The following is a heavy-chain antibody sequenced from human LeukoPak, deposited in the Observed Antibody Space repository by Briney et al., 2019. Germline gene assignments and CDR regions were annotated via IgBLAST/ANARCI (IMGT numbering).Heavy chain of an antibody. J-gene: IGHJ4*02. CDR3: ASVYSGYDLAQLDY. D-gene: IGHD5-12*01. V-gene: IGHV1-2*02. Sequence: SVNVSCKASGYTFTDYYIHWVRQAPRQGRDGMGWINPSSCGTNYAQKFQGRVTLTRVTSINTAYMELTRLTSDDTAVYYCASVYSGYDLAQLDYWGQGTLVTVSS. CDR1: GYTFTDYY. CDR2: INPSSCGT.